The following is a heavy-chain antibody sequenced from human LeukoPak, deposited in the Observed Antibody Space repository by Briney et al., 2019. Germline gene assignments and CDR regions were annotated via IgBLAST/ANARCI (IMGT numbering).Heavy chain of an antibody. CDR1: GYTFTTYA. CDR3: ARDSIVGGSSWSDDFDY. J-gene: IGHJ4*02. Sequence: TSVKVSCKPSGYTFTTYAIHWVRQAPGQGLEWMGWINANTGNPTYAQGFRGRFVFSLDTDVNTAYLQISSLKAEDTAVYFCARDSIVGGSSWSDDFDYWGQGTLVTVSS. D-gene: IGHD6-13*01. CDR2: INANTGNP. V-gene: IGHV7-4-1*02.